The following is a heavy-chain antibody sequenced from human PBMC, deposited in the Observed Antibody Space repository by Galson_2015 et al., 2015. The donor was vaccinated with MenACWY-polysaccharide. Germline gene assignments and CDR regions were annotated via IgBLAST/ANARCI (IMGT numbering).Heavy chain of an antibody. D-gene: IGHD3-22*01. J-gene: IGHJ4*02. CDR1: GASVSSGSYC. Sequence: SETLSLTCTVSGASVSSGSYCWSWIRQPPGKGLEWIGYIYYSGSTNYNPSLKSRVTISVDTSKNQFSLKLSSVTAADTAVYYCARDDDSSGYLDYWGQGTLVTVSS. V-gene: IGHV4-61*01. CDR2: IYYSGST. CDR3: ARDDDSSGYLDY.